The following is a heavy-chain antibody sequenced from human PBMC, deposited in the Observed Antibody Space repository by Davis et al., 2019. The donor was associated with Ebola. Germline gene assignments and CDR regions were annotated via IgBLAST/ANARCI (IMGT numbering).Heavy chain of an antibody. J-gene: IGHJ4*02. CDR3: ARAQFPTTSDH. CDR2: INPHNGNT. Sequence: AASVKVSCKASRCTFSSYTISWVRQAPGQGLEWMGWINPHNGNTNYAQNVQGRVIMTSDTATTTAYMEVGSLRSDDTAVYYCARAQFPTTSDHWGQGTLVTVSS. V-gene: IGHV1-18*01. CDR1: RCTFSSYT. D-gene: IGHD1-1*01.